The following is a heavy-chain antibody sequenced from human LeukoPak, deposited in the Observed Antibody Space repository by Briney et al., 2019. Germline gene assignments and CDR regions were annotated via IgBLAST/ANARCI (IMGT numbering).Heavy chain of an antibody. Sequence: SVKVSCKVSGYTLTELSMNWVRQAPGNGLEWMGGFDPEDGETIYAQKFQGRVTMTEDRSTDTAYTELSSLRSEDTAVYYCATLKWDIVATSSDYYYYMDVWGKGTTVTVSS. CDR2: FDPEDGET. J-gene: IGHJ6*03. V-gene: IGHV1-24*01. CDR1: GYTLTELS. D-gene: IGHD5-12*01. CDR3: ATLKWDIVATSSDYYYYMDV.